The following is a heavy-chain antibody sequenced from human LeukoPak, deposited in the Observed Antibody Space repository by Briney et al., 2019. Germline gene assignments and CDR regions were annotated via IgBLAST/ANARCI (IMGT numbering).Heavy chain of an antibody. V-gene: IGHV1-2*02. D-gene: IGHD1-26*01. J-gene: IGHJ5*02. CDR3: ARDVGITEAWFDP. CDR2: INPHNGGT. Sequence: VASVKVSCKASGYTFADYYMHWVRRAPGQGLEWMGCINPHNGGTSYAQKFQDRVTITRDKSITTAYMELTRLRSDDTAVYYCARDVGITEAWFDPWGQGTLVTVSS. CDR1: GYTFADYY.